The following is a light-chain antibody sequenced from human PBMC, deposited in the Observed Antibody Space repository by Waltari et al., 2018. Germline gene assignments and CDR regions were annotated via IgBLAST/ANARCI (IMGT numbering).Light chain of an antibody. CDR3: LQYNDWPPLFT. Sequence: EIEMTQSPAIMSVSPGERVTLPCRARQTISNNFAWYQQKPGQAPRPLSYGPTTRASGIPGRFRGSGSGTESTLTIDGLQSEDFAVYYCLQYNDWPPLFTFGPGTKVEIK. CDR1: QTISNN. J-gene: IGKJ3*01. V-gene: IGKV3-15*01. CDR2: GPT.